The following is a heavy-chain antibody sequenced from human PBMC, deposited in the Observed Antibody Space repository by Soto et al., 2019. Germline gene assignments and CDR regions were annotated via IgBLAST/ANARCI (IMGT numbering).Heavy chain of an antibody. CDR1: GGSFIGYY. CDR2: INHSGST. D-gene: IGHD1-20*01. V-gene: IGHV4-34*01. Sequence: SETLSLTCAVYGGSFIGYYWSWIRQPPGKGLEWIGEINHSGSTNYNPSLKSRVTISVDTSKNQFSLKLSSVTAADTAVYYCATRITGTTWNWFDPWGQGTLVT. J-gene: IGHJ5*02. CDR3: ATRITGTTWNWFDP.